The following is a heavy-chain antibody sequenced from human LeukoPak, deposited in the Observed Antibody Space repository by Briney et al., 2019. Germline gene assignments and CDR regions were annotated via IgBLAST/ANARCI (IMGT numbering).Heavy chain of an antibody. V-gene: IGHV3-30*18. CDR1: GFTFRAFG. CDR3: AKLSGSSGYYWQPHFDY. Sequence: LRLSCVLSGFTFRAFGMPWVRQPPGTELKAVTVISYSVNIRSYADSVKSRFTFSCDNSRITMTLQMNSLRSLQPTLHYIAKLSGSSGYYWQPHFDYWGQGTLVTVSS. J-gene: IGHJ4*02. D-gene: IGHD3-22*01. CDR2: ISYSVNIR.